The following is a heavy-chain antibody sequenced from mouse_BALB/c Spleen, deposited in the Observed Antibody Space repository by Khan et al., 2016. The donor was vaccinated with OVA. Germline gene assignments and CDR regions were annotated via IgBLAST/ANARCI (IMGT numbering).Heavy chain of an antibody. D-gene: IGHD1-1*01. V-gene: IGHV5-6-4*01. Sequence: EVELVECGGGLVKPGGSLKLSCAASGFAFSSYSMSWVRQTPEKRLEWVATITSGGSYTYYPDSVKGRFTISRDNAKNTLYLQMSSLKSEDTAMYYCTRDRNYYGSSFYFDYWGQGTTLTVSS. CDR3: TRDRNYYGSSFYFDY. CDR2: ITSGGSYT. CDR1: GFAFSSYS. J-gene: IGHJ2*01.